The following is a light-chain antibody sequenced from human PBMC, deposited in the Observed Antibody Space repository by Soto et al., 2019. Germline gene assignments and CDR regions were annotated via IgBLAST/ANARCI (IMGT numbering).Light chain of an antibody. Sequence: QSVLTQPRSVSGSPGQSVTLSCTGTSSDVGGYHYVSWYQHHPGKAPKIIIYDVSNRPSGVSNRFSGSKSGNTASLTISGLQAEDEADYYCSSYTSSSVVFGGGTKLTVL. CDR1: SSDVGGYHY. CDR3: SSYTSSSVV. CDR2: DVS. V-gene: IGLV2-14*03. J-gene: IGLJ2*01.